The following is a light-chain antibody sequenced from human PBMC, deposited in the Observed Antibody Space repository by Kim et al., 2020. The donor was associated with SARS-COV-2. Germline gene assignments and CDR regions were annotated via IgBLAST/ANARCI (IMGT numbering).Light chain of an antibody. V-gene: IGKV3-20*01. CDR1: QSVSSNY. CDR2: GAS. J-gene: IGKJ4*01. CDR3: QHYGTSPLT. Sequence: PVERAIVSCSAIQSVSSNYLACYQQKPGQAPRLLIYGASSRATGIPDRFSGSGSETDFLLTISRLVPEDFAVYYFQHYGTSPLTFGGGTHV.